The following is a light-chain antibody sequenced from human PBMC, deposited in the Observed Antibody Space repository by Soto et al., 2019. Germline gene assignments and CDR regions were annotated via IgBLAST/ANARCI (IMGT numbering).Light chain of an antibody. CDR2: DVS. J-gene: IGLJ1*01. CDR3: NSYTTPSPFYV. CDR1: SNDIGGYDY. Sequence: QSALAQPASVSGSPGQSITISCTGTSNDIGGYDYVSWYQHHPGIAPKLIIYDVSDRPSGVSNRFSGSKSGNTASLTISGLQAENEAKYYCNSYTTPSPFYVFGSGTKVTV. V-gene: IGLV2-14*03.